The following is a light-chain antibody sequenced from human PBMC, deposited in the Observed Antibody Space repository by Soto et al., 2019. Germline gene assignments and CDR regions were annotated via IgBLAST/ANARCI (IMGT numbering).Light chain of an antibody. CDR3: SSHTSSSTWV. CDR2: EVS. V-gene: IGLV2-18*02. CDR1: SSDVGSYNR. J-gene: IGLJ3*02. Sequence: QSALTQPPSVSGSPGQSVTISCTGTSSDVGSYNRVSWYQQFPGTAPKLMIYEVSNRPSGVPDRFSGSKSGNTASLPISGLQAEDEADYYCSSHTSSSTWVFGGGTKLTVL.